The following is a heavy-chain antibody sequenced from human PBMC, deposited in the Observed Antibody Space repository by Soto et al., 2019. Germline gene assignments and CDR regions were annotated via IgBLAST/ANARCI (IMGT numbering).Heavy chain of an antibody. D-gene: IGHD3-10*01. CDR3: ARLPQFIGFGALTYRAYYFNY. J-gene: IGHJ4*02. Sequence: PGESLTTSCPGSGDSFSTYWTAWVLQMPGKGVECMGIIYPGDSDTRYSPSFQGQVTISSDTSTKTAYLQWSSLKASDTAIYYCARLPQFIGFGALTYRAYYFNYWGPGTLVTVSS. CDR2: IYPGDSDT. CDR1: GDSFSTYW. V-gene: IGHV5-51*02.